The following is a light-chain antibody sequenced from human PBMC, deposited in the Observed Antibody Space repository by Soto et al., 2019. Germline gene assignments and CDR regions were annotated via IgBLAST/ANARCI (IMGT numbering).Light chain of an antibody. CDR1: QNINRD. V-gene: IGKV3-15*01. CDR3: QQSYSTTWT. Sequence: VMTQSPATLSLSPGETATLSCRASQNINRDLAWYQQKPGQAPRLLIRDASTRATGIPARFSGSGSETEFTLTISSLQPEDFATYYCQQSYSTTWTFGQGTKVDI. CDR2: DAS. J-gene: IGKJ1*01.